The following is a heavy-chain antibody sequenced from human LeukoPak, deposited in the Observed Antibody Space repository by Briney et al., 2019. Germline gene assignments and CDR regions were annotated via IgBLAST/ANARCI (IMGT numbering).Heavy chain of an antibody. J-gene: IGHJ3*01. V-gene: IGHV4-4*07. CDR3: ARATAWIDAFDF. CDR1: GGSISSYY. CDR2: IYTSGST. Sequence: PSETLSLTCTVSGGSISSYYWSWIRQPAGKGLEWIGRIYTSGSTNYNPSLKSRVTISVDTSKNQVSLKLTSVTAADTAIYYCARATAWIDAFDFWGQGTMVTVSS. D-gene: IGHD5-12*01.